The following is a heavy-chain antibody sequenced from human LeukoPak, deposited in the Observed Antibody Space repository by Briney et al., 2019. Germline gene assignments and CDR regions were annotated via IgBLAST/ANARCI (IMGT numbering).Heavy chain of an antibody. Sequence: GASVKVSCKASGYTFTSYGISWVRQAPGQGLEWMGWISAYNGNTNYAQKLQGRVTMTTDTSTSTAYIELRSLRSDDTAVYCCASEVAAPFDYWGQGTLVTVSS. CDR3: ASEVAAPFDY. CDR1: GYTFTSYG. D-gene: IGHD6-19*01. CDR2: ISAYNGNT. J-gene: IGHJ4*02. V-gene: IGHV1-18*01.